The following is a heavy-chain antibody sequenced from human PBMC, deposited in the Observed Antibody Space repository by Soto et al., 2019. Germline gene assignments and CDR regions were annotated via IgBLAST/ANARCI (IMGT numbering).Heavy chain of an antibody. V-gene: IGHV1-2*02. J-gene: IGHJ4*01. CDR3: ARSSGTYSDFDY. CDR1: GYSFTAYC. CDR2: INPNSGGT. D-gene: IGHD1-26*01. Sequence: ASVKVSCKASGYSFTAYCLHWVRQAPGQGLEWMGWINPNSGGTNYAQRFQGRVAMTTDTSTNTAYMELNSLKSDDTALYFCARSSGTYSDFDYWGQGTQVTVSS.